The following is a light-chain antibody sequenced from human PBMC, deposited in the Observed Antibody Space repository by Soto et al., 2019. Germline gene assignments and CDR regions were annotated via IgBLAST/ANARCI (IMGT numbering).Light chain of an antibody. CDR1: QDISNY. CDR2: DAS. J-gene: IGKJ4*01. CDR3: QQFDNLPLT. V-gene: IGKV1-33*01. Sequence: DIQMTQSPSSLSASVGVRVTITCQASQDISNYLHWYQQKPGKAPKILIYDASVLEAGVPSRFSGGGSGTHFTLTISSLQAEDVATYYCQQFDNLPLTFGGGTKVEIK.